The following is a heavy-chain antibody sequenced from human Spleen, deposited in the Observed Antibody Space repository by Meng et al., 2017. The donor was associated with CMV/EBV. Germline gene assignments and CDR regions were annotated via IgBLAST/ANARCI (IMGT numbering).Heavy chain of an antibody. V-gene: IGHV3-53*01. Sequence: GESLKISCAVSGFTFSDYYMTWVRQAPGKGLEWVSIIYSGGYTYYTDSVKGRFTISRDKSNNTLYLQMNSLRAEDTAVYYCARDGIAAAGTGAFDVWGQGTMVTVSS. J-gene: IGHJ3*01. CDR1: GFTFSDYY. CDR2: IYSGGYT. CDR3: ARDGIAAAGTGAFDV. D-gene: IGHD6-13*01.